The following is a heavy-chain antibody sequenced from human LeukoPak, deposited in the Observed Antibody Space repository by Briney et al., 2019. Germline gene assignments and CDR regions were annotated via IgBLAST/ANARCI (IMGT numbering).Heavy chain of an antibody. V-gene: IGHV1-18*01. J-gene: IGHJ3*02. CDR3: ARAGRMLPDAFDI. CDR1: GYTFTSYG. Sequence: ASVKVSCKASGYTFTSYGISWVRQAPGQGLEWMGWISAYNGNTNYAQKLQGRVTMTTDTSTSTAYKELRSLRSDDTAVYYCARAGRMLPDAFDIWGQGTMVTVSS. D-gene: IGHD3-10*02. CDR2: ISAYNGNT.